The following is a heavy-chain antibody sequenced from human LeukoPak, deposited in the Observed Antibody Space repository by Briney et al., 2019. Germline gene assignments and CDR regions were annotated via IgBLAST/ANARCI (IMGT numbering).Heavy chain of an antibody. J-gene: IGHJ2*01. V-gene: IGHV3-23*01. CDR3: VVVLVPAAVWQFDV. D-gene: IGHD2-2*01. CDR2: FTSSGGRT. Sequence: GGSLRLSCAASGFTFSSYAMSWVRQAPGKGLEWVSSFTSSGGRTYYADSVKGRFTISRDNFKNTLYLQMNSLRAEGTAVYYCVVVLVPAAVWQFDVWGRGTLVTVSS. CDR1: GFTFSSYA.